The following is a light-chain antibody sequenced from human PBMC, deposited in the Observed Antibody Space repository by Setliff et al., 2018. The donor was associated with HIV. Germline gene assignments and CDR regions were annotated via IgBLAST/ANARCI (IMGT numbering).Light chain of an antibody. CDR3: SSYTSSFTRV. V-gene: IGLV2-14*01. J-gene: IGLJ1*01. Sequence: QSALTQPASVSGSPGQSITVSCTGTSSDVGGYDYVSWYQQHPGKAPKLMIYEVSNRPSGVSNRFSGSKSGNTASLTISGLQAEDEAGYYCSSYTSSFTRVFGTGTKVTVL. CDR2: EVS. CDR1: SSDVGGYDY.